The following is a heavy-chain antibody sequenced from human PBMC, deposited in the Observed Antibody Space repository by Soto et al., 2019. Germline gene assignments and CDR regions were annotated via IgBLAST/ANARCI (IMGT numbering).Heavy chain of an antibody. CDR2: IFPIFGTA. D-gene: IGHD3-3*01. CDR3: AIPYDTRGYYYYGMDV. Sequence: SVKVSCKASGGTFSSYAISWVRQTPGQGLEWMGGIFPIFGTANYAQKFQGRVTITADESTSTAYMELSSLRSEDTAVYYCAIPYDTRGYYYYGMDVWGQGTTVTVS. V-gene: IGHV1-69*13. CDR1: GGTFSSYA. J-gene: IGHJ6*02.